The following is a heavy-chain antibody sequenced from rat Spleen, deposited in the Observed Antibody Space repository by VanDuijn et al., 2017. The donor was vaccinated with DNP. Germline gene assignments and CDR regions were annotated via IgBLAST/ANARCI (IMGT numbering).Heavy chain of an antibody. CDR1: GFTFNDYY. D-gene: IGHD1-4*01. J-gene: IGHJ2*01. CDR3: ARHVLPLRVWDY. Sequence: EVQLVESGGGLVQPGRSLKLSCVASGFTFNDYYMAWVRQAPTKGLEWIAYISYDGVTTYRGDSVKGRFTISRDIEKNILYLQMNSLRSEDMATYYCARHVLPLRVWDYWGQGVMVTVSA. V-gene: IGHV5-22*01. CDR2: ISYDGVTT.